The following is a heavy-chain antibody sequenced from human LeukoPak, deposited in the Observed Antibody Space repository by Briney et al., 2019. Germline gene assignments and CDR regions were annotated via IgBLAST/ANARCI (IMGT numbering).Heavy chain of an antibody. Sequence: GGSLRLSCAASGFTFSSYAISWVRQAPGKGLEWGSAISGSGGSTYYVDSVKGRFTISRDNSKNTMYLQMNSLRAEDTAVYYCAKCSGGSCYSPFDYWGQGTLVTVSS. CDR1: GFTFSSYA. J-gene: IGHJ4*02. CDR3: AKCSGGSCYSPFDY. D-gene: IGHD2-15*01. V-gene: IGHV3-23*01. CDR2: ISGSGGST.